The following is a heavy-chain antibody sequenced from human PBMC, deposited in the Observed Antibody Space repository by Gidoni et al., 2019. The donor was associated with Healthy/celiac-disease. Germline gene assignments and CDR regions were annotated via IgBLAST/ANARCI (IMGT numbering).Heavy chain of an antibody. D-gene: IGHD3-10*01. CDR2: TRNKANSYTT. Sequence: VQLGESGGGLVRPGGFLGLCLSGAGFPLSEHYMDVGRQDTGKGLEWVGRTRNKANSYTTEYAASEKCRFTISRDDSKNSLYLQMNSLKTDDTAVYYCAVESIVGSGSCDYWGQGTLVTVSS. J-gene: IGHJ4*02. CDR1: GFPLSEHY. CDR3: AVESIVGSGSCDY. V-gene: IGHV3-72*01.